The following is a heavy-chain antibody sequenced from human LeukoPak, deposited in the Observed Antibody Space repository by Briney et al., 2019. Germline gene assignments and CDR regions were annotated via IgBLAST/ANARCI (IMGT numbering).Heavy chain of an antibody. V-gene: IGHV4-31*03. Sequence: SETLSLTCTVSGGSISSGGYYWSWIRQHPGKGLEWIGYIYYSGSTYYNPSLKSRVTISVDTSKNQFSLKLSSATAADTAVYYCSGGNSEDFDYWGQGTLVTVSS. D-gene: IGHD4-23*01. CDR2: IYYSGST. CDR1: GGSISSGGYY. J-gene: IGHJ4*02. CDR3: SGGNSEDFDY.